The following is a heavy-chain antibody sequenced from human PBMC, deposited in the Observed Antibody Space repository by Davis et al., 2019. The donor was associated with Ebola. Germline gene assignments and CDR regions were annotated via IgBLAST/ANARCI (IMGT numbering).Heavy chain of an antibody. Sequence: PGGSLRLSCAASGFTFSSYAMSWVRQAPGKGLEWVSAISGSGGSTYYADSVKGRFTISRDNSKNTLYLQMNSLRAEDTAVYYCAKSIHYDILTGSAFDPWGQGTLVTVSS. J-gene: IGHJ5*02. CDR3: AKSIHYDILTGSAFDP. D-gene: IGHD3-9*01. CDR1: GFTFSSYA. CDR2: ISGSGGST. V-gene: IGHV3-23*01.